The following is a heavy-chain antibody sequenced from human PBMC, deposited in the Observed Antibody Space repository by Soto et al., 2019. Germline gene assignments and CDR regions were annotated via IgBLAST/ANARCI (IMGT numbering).Heavy chain of an antibody. V-gene: IGHV3-48*03. D-gene: IGHD3-22*01. Sequence: GGSLRLSCAASGFTFSSYEMNWVRQAPGKGLEWVSYIRSSGSTIYYADSVKGRFTISRDNAKNSLYLQMDSLRAEDTAVYYCARAKGSGYYSPFDYWGQGTLVTSPQ. CDR3: ARAKGSGYYSPFDY. CDR1: GFTFSSYE. J-gene: IGHJ4*02. CDR2: IRSSGSTI.